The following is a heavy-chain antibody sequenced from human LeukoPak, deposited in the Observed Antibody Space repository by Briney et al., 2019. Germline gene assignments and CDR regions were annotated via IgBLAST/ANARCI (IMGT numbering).Heavy chain of an antibody. Sequence: PGGSLRLSCAASGFTFSSHWMGWVRQAPGKGLGWVANIGPDGNEKNHVDSVKGRFTISRENAKNSLYLQMNSLKADETAVYFCARVLLGNAHDTMDVWGQGTTITVSS. D-gene: IGHD3-16*01. V-gene: IGHV3-7*01. CDR2: IGPDGNEK. CDR3: ARVLLGNAHDTMDV. CDR1: GFTFSSHW. J-gene: IGHJ6*02.